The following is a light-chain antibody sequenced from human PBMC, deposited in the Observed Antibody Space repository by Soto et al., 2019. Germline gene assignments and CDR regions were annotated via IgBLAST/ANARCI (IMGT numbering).Light chain of an antibody. CDR1: QSVSSSY. Sequence: ESVLTQSPGTLSMSPGERATLSCRASQSVSSSYLAWYQQKPGQAPRLLIYGASSRATGIPDRFSGSGSGTDFILTISRLEPEDFAVYYCQQYGSSPFTFGPGTKVDIK. CDR2: GAS. J-gene: IGKJ3*01. V-gene: IGKV3-20*01. CDR3: QQYGSSPFT.